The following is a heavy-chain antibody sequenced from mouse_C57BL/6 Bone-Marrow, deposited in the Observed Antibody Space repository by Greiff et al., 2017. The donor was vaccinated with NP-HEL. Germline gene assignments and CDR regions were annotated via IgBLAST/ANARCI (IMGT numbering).Heavy chain of an antibody. CDR1: GYTFTSYW. V-gene: IGHV1-50*01. J-gene: IGHJ2*01. CDR2: IDPSDSYT. Sequence: VQLQQPGAELVKPGASVKLSCKASGYTFTSYWMQWVKQRPGQGLEWIGEIDPSDSYTNYNQKFKGKATLTVDTSSSTAYMQLSSLTSEDSAVYYCARSRLLCGSSSYFDYWGQGTTLTVSS. CDR3: ARSRLLCGSSSYFDY. D-gene: IGHD1-1*01.